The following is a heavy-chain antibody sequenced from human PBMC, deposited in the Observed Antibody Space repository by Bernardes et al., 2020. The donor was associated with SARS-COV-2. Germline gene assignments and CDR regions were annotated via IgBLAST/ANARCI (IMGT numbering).Heavy chain of an antibody. CDR3: ARVPPYSNSWWDAVDI. D-gene: IGHD6-13*01. V-gene: IGHV3-23*01. Sequence: GGSLRLSCAVSGVTFSRYAMIWVRQAPGKGLEWVSSISGSGSGTYYADSVRGRFTISRDNSKSTLFLQMDSLRAEDTAIYYCARVPPYSNSWWDAVDIWGPGTMVTVSS. CDR1: GVTFSRYA. J-gene: IGHJ3*02. CDR2: ISGSGSGT.